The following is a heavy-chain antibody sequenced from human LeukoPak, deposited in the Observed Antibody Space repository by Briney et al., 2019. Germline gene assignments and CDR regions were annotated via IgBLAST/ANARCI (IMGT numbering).Heavy chain of an antibody. CDR2: IYYSGST. D-gene: IGHD3-9*01. V-gene: IGHV4-34*01. Sequence: KPSETLSLTCAVYGGSFSGYYWSWIRQPPGKGLEWIGSIYYSGSTYYNPSLKSRVTISVDTSKNQFSLKLSSVTAADTAVYYCARGSNDDILTGYYPWYFDYWGQGTLVTVSS. CDR1: GGSFSGYY. CDR3: ARGSNDDILTGYYPWYFDY. J-gene: IGHJ4*02.